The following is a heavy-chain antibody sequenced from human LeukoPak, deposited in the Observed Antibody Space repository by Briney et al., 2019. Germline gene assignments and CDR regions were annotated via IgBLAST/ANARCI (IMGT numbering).Heavy chain of an antibody. CDR1: GGSISSSSYY. D-gene: IGHD6-19*01. J-gene: IGHJ3*02. V-gene: IGHV4-39*01. Sequence: KPSETLSLTCTVSGGSISSSSYYWGWIRQPPGKGLEWIGSINYSGSTYYNPSLKSRVTISVDTSKNQFSLKLSSVTAADTAVYYCARLVSSSGWYCRIDAFDIWGQGTMVTVSS. CDR3: ARLVSSSGWYCRIDAFDI. CDR2: INYSGST.